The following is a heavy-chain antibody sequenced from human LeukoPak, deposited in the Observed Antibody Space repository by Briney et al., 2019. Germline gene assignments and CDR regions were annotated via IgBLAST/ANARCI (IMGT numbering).Heavy chain of an antibody. CDR3: ARQPYFDAFDI. CDR1: GYTFTGYY. V-gene: IGHV1-2*02. Sequence: ASVKVSCKASGYTFTGYYMHWGRQAPGQGREWRGGINANSGVTNYAQKFQGRVPMTRDTSISTAYMELSRLRSADTAVYYCARQPYFDAFDIWGQGTMVTVSS. J-gene: IGHJ3*02. CDR2: INANSGVT. D-gene: IGHD2-21*01.